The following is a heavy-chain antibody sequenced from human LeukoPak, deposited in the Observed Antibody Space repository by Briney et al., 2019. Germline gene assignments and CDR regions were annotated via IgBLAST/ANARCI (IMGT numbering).Heavy chain of an antibody. V-gene: IGHV3-21*01. CDR2: VNPSHHYK. Sequence: GGSLRLSCSASVFVFSSFGMNCVRHAPEKGLDWVSSVNPSHHYKYYADSVKGRFTISRDNAKSSLYLQMNSLRAEDTAVYYCARDRDYYDSNSFSPDAFGIWGQGTMVTVSS. J-gene: IGHJ3*02. CDR3: ARDRDYYDSNSFSPDAFGI. CDR1: VFVFSSFG. D-gene: IGHD3-22*01.